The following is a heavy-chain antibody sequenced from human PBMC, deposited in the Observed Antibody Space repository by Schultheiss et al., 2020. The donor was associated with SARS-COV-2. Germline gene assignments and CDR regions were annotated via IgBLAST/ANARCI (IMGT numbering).Heavy chain of an antibody. CDR3: ARAATATPGTD. CDR1: GFTFSSYA. D-gene: IGHD6-13*01. Sequence: GGSLRLSCAASGFTFSSYAMSWVRQAPGKGLEWVSAISGSGGSTYYADSVRGRCTISRGSSKNTLYLQMNSLRAEDTAVYYCARAATATPGTDWGQGTLVTVSS. J-gene: IGHJ4*02. CDR2: ISGSGGST. V-gene: IGHV3-23*01.